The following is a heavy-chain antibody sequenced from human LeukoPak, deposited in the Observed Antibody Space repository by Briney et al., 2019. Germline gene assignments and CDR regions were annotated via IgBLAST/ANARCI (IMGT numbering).Heavy chain of an antibody. V-gene: IGHV3-48*02. J-gene: IGHJ3*02. CDR3: ARDQYSRSLGAFDI. Sequence: PGGSLRLSCAASGFIFDNYNINWVRQAPGKGLEWLSHISSSSSVVFYADSVKGRFTISRHNAKNSVYLQLNSLRDEDTAVYYCARDQYSRSLGAFDIWGQGTLVVVSS. D-gene: IGHD1-26*01. CDR1: GFIFDNYN. CDR2: ISSSSSVV.